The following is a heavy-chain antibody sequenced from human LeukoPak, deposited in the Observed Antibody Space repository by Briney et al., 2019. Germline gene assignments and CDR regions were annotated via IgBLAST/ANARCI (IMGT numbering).Heavy chain of an antibody. CDR2: ISGSGGST. J-gene: IGHJ5*02. CDR1: GFTFSSYA. Sequence: PGGSLRLSCAASGFTFSSYAMSWVRQAPGKGLEWVSAISGSGGSTYYADSVKGRFTISRDNSKYTLYLQMNSLRAEDTAVYYCAKDLKRWQQLRWFDPWGQGTLVTVSS. CDR3: AKDLKRWQQLRWFDP. V-gene: IGHV3-23*01. D-gene: IGHD6-13*01.